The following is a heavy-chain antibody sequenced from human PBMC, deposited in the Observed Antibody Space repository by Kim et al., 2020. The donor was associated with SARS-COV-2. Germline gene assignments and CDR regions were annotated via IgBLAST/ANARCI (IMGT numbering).Heavy chain of an antibody. D-gene: IGHD4-17*01. CDR3: AREGGPYNDYGGNSPLGYFDY. J-gene: IGHJ4*02. Sequence: SVKVSCKASGGTFSSYAISWVRQAPGQGLEWMGGIIPIFGTANYAQKFQGRVTITADESTSTAYMELSSLRSEDTAVYYCAREGGPYNDYGGNSPLGYFDYWGQGTLVTVSS. CDR2: IIPIFGTA. V-gene: IGHV1-69*13. CDR1: GGTFSSYA.